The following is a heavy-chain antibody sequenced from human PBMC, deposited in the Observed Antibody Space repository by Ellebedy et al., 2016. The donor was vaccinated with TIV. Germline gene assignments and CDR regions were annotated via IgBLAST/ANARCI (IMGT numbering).Heavy chain of an antibody. CDR3: ARVAMGGVDP. V-gene: IGHV4-34*01. J-gene: IGHJ5*02. Sequence: SETLSLXCAVSGGSISSGGSSWSWIRQPPGKGLEWIGEINHSGSTNYNPSLKSRVTISVDTSKNQFSLKLSSVTAADTAVYYCARVAMGGVDPWGQGTLVTVSS. D-gene: IGHD5-18*01. CDR2: INHSGST. CDR1: GGSISSGGSS.